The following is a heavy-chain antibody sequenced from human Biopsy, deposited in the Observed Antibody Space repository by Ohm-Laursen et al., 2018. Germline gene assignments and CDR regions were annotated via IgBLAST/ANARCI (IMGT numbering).Heavy chain of an antibody. CDR3: VREGLDCAGGTCYSGPLDL. Sequence: SSVKVSCKASGYMFYSYGVSWVRLAPGQGPEWMGWISGYNGNTNYPQSLQGRVTLTTDASSSTAYMELRGLRSDDTAIYYCVREGLDCAGGTCYSGPLDLWGQGTLITVSS. CDR2: ISGYNGNT. D-gene: IGHD2-15*01. V-gene: IGHV1-18*01. J-gene: IGHJ4*03. CDR1: GYMFYSYG.